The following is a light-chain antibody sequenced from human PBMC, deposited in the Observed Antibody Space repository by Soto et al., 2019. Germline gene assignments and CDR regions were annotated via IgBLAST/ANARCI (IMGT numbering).Light chain of an antibody. J-gene: IGLJ1*01. CDR2: EGS. Sequence: QSALTQPASVSRSPGQSITISCTGTSSDVGIYNLVSWYQQHPGKAPKLMIYEGSKRPSGVSNRSSGSKSGNTASLTISGLQAEDEADYYCCSYAGGSTYVFGTGTKLTVL. V-gene: IGLV2-23*01. CDR3: CSYAGGSTYV. CDR1: SSDVGIYNL.